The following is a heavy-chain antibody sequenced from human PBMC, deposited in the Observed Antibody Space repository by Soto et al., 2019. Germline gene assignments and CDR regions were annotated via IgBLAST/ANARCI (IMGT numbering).Heavy chain of an antibody. CDR3: AASCVGCGGFNYSGMDV. D-gene: IGHD2-21*01. CDR1: GCPIRSSRSY. Sequence: SATLSLTCPVPGCPIRSSRSYWALIRQPPGKGLEWIGSIYYSGSTYYNPSLKSRVTISVDTSKNQFSLKLSSVTAADTAVYYCAASCVGCGGFNYSGMDVWGQGTTVT. J-gene: IGHJ6*02. CDR2: IYYSGST. V-gene: IGHV4-39*01.